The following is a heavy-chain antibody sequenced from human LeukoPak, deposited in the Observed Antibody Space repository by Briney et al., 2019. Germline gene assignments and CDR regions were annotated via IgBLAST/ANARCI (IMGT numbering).Heavy chain of an antibody. Sequence: GASVKVSCKASGYTFTSYDINWVRQATGQGLEWMGWMNPNSGNTGYAQKFQGRVTMTRNTSISTAYMELSRLRSDDTAVYYCARDFFMITFGGVINDAFDIWGQGTMVTVSS. CDR3: ARDFFMITFGGVINDAFDI. V-gene: IGHV1-8*01. CDR2: MNPNSGNT. D-gene: IGHD3-16*01. CDR1: GYTFTSYD. J-gene: IGHJ3*02.